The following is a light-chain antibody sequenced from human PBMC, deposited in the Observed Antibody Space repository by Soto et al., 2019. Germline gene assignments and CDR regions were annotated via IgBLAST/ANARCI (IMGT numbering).Light chain of an antibody. CDR3: QQYGRSIIT. CDR2: GAS. V-gene: IGKV3-20*01. Sequence: IVLTQSPGTLSLSPGERATLSCRASQSVSNNYLAWCQQRPGQAPRLLIYGASTRAAGIPDRFSGSGSGTDFTLTISRLEPEDFAVYYCQQYGRSIITFGQGTRLEIK. CDR1: QSVSNNY. J-gene: IGKJ5*01.